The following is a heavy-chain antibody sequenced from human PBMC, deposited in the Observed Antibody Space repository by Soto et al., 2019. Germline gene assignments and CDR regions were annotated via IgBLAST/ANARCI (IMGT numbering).Heavy chain of an antibody. CDR1: GGSISSGVYY. CDR3: ARGDTAMYYGMDV. CDR2: IYYSGST. Sequence: SETLSLTCTVSGGSISSGVYYWSWVRQHPGKGLEWIGYIYYSGSTYYNPSLKSRVTISVDTSKNQFSLKLSSVTAADTAVYYCARGDTAMYYGMDVWGQGTTVTVSS. J-gene: IGHJ6*02. V-gene: IGHV4-31*03. D-gene: IGHD5-18*01.